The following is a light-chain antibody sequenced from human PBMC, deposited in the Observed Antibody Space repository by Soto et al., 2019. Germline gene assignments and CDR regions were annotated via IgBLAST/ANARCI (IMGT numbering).Light chain of an antibody. CDR2: GAS. CDR1: QSVISS. CDR3: QHYNNWLGT. V-gene: IGKV3-15*01. J-gene: IGKJ4*01. Sequence: EIVVTQSPALLSVSPGERVTLSCRARQSVISSIAWYQQKLGQAPRLIIYGASTRATGIPARFSGSGSGTEFFLTISSLQSEDLAMYYCQHYNNWLGTFGGGTKVEIK.